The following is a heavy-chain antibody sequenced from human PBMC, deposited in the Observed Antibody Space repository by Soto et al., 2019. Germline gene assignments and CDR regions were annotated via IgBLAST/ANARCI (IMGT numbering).Heavy chain of an antibody. J-gene: IGHJ4*02. D-gene: IGHD2-2*01. CDR1: GQSFSGHT. CDR2: ISQSAST. Sequence: QVQLQQWGAGLLKPSETLSLTCAVYGQSFSGHTWSWIRQSPGKGLEWIGEISQSASTYYNPSLKTRVTISADTSKNQFSLTLNSVTAADTGVFYCARGSGIAVIPGELEDVHYDYWGQGTLVSVSS. CDR3: ARGSGIAVIPGELEDVHYDY. V-gene: IGHV4-34*01.